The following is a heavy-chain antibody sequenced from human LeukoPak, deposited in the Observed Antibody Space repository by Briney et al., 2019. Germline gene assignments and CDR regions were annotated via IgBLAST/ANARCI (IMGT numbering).Heavy chain of an antibody. Sequence: ESGPTLLKPTPTLTLTCTFSGFSLRTSGVGVGWIRQPPGKALEWLSLIYWNDDKRYSPSLKSRLTITKDTSKNQVVLTMTNMDPVDTATYYCAHRPMGNWFDPWGQGTLVTVSS. J-gene: IGHJ5*02. CDR3: AHRPMGNWFDP. D-gene: IGHD1-26*01. V-gene: IGHV2-5*01. CDR2: IYWNDDK. CDR1: GFSLRTSGVG.